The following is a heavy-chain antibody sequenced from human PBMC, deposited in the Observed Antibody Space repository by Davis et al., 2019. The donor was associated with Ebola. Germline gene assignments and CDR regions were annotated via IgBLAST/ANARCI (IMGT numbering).Heavy chain of an antibody. J-gene: IGHJ4*02. D-gene: IGHD1-7*01. CDR3: ARALKAYNWNYGYFDY. CDR1: GFTVSSNY. CDR2: IYSGGST. V-gene: IGHV3-53*01. Sequence: GGSLRLSCAASGFTVSSNYMSWVRQAPGKGLEWVSVIYSGGSTYYADSVKGRFTISRDNSKNTLYLQMNSLRAEDTAVYYCARALKAYNWNYGYFDYWGQGTLVTVSS.